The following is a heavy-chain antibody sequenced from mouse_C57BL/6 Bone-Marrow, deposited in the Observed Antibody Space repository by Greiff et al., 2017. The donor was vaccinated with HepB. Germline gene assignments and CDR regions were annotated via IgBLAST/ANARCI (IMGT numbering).Heavy chain of an antibody. CDR2: ISSGGDYI. Sequence: EVKLVESGEGLVKPGGSLKLSCAASGFTFSSYAMSWVRQTPEKRLEWVAYISSGGDYIYYADTVKGRFTISRDNARNTLYLQMSSLKSEDTAMYYCTRGKDYDVNYFDYWGQGTTLTVSS. CDR3: TRGKDYDVNYFDY. D-gene: IGHD2-4*01. CDR1: GFTFSSYA. V-gene: IGHV5-9-1*02. J-gene: IGHJ2*01.